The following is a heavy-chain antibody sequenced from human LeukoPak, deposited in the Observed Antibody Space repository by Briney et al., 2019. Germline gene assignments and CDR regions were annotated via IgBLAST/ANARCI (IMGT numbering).Heavy chain of an antibody. Sequence: SETLSLTCAVSGGSFSAYYWSWIRQPPGKGLEWIGEINHSGSTNYNPSLKSRVTISVDTSKNQFSLKLSSVTAADTAVYYCARGRGNPPRYCSSTSCPYYYYGMDVWGQGTTVTVSS. CDR1: GGSFSAYY. V-gene: IGHV4-34*01. CDR3: ARGRGNPPRYCSSTSCPYYYYGMDV. J-gene: IGHJ6*02. D-gene: IGHD2-2*01. CDR2: INHSGST.